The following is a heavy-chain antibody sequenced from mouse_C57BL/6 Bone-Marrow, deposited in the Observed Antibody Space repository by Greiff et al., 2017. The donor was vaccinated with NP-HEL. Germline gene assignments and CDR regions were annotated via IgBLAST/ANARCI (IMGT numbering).Heavy chain of an antibody. CDR1: GYTFTSYW. CDR2: LYPNSGST. CDR3: ARGRLYAMDD. V-gene: IGHV1-64*01. J-gene: IGHJ4*01. Sequence: VQLQQPGAELVKPGASVKLSCKASGYTFTSYWMHWVKQRPGQGLEWIGMLYPNSGSTNYNEKFTSTATLTVEKYSSTAYMQHSSLTSEDSAVYYCARGRLYAMDDWGQGTSVTVSS.